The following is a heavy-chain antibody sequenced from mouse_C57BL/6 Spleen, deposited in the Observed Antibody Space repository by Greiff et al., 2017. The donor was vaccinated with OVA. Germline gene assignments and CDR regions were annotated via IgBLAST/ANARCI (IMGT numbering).Heavy chain of an antibody. CDR3: TRSYYGYDGVFAY. J-gene: IGHJ3*01. CDR1: GYTFTDYE. Sequence: QVQLKESGAELVRPGASVTLSCKASGYTFTDYEMHWVKQTPVHGLEWIGAIDPETGGTAYNQKFKGKAILTADKSSSTAYMELRSLTSEDSAVYYCTRSYYGYDGVFAYWGQGTLVTVSA. CDR2: IDPETGGT. V-gene: IGHV1-15*01. D-gene: IGHD2-2*01.